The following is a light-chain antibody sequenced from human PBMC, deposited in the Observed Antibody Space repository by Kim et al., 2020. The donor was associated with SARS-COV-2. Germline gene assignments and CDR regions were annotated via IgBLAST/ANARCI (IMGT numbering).Light chain of an antibody. CDR1: NIGSKN. V-gene: IGLV3-9*01. Sequence: SGSPGQTARITWGGKNIGSKNVPLYQQKPGQAPVLVIYRDSNRPSGIPERFSGSNSGNTATLTISRAQAGDEADYYCQVWDSRNWVFGGGTQLTVL. J-gene: IGLJ3*02. CDR2: RDS. CDR3: QVWDSRNWV.